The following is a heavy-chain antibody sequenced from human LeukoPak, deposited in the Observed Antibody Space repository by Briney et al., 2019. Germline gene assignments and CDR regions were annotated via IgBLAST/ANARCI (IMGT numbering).Heavy chain of an antibody. Sequence: PGRSLRLSCAASGFTFSSYAMPWVRQAPGKGLEWVAVISYDGSNKYYADSVKGRFTISRDNSKNTLYLQMNSLRAEDTAVYYCARESRGTHDYWGQGTLVTVSS. J-gene: IGHJ4*02. CDR3: ARESRGTHDY. CDR1: GFTFSSYA. D-gene: IGHD1-1*01. V-gene: IGHV3-30-3*01. CDR2: ISYDGSNK.